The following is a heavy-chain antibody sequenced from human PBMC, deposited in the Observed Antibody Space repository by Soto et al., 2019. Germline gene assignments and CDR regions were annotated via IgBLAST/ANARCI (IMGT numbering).Heavy chain of an antibody. D-gene: IGHD6-13*01. V-gene: IGHV3-11*06. CDR2: ISSSSAYI. CDR3: ARDRGWQQRAAN. J-gene: IGHJ4*02. CDR1: GFTFSDYY. Sequence: QVQLVESGGGLVEPGGSLRLSCAASGFTFSDYYMSWIRQAPGKGLEWVSHISSSSAYIFYADSVKGRFTISRDNAKNSLYLHMNSLRVEDTAVYYCARDRGWQQRAANWGQGTLVTVSS.